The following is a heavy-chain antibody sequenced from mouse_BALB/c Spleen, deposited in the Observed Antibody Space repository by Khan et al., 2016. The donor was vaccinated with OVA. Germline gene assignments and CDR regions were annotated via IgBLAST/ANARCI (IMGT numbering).Heavy chain of an antibody. CDR1: GFTFTSYG. Sequence: VQLKESGAELGRPGSSVKLSCKTPGFTFTSYGIKWVKQRPGQGLEWIGYIYPGNGYTVYNEKFQGKATLTSDTSSSTAYMQLRSLTSEDSAIXFCAGAYYRNYFDYWGQGTTLTVSS. CDR3: AGAYYRNYFDY. D-gene: IGHD2-14*01. V-gene: IGHV1S134*01. CDR2: IYPGNGYT. J-gene: IGHJ2*01.